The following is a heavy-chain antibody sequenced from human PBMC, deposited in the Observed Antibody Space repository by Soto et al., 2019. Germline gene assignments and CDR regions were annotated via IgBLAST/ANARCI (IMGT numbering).Heavy chain of an antibody. D-gene: IGHD6-19*01. CDR1: GYTITSYY. V-gene: IGHV1-46*01. CDR3: ARCENGGWDFDY. Sequence: ASVKVSCKASGYTITSYYMHWVRQAPGQGLEWMGIINPSGGGNTNYAQKLQGRVTMTTDTSTSTAYMELRSLRSDDTAVYYCARCENGGWDFDYWGQGTLVTVSS. J-gene: IGHJ4*02. CDR2: INPSGGGNT.